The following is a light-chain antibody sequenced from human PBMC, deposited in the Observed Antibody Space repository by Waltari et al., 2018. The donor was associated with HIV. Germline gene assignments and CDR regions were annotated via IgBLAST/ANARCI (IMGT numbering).Light chain of an antibody. V-gene: IGKV1-12*01. CDR2: GPS. J-gene: IGKJ4*01. CDR3: QQAHSFPHT. CDR1: QMLGSS. Sequence: DIQMAQSPSSVTASVEDGVPIKCRTSQMLGSSLAWYQQQPGKGPKLLIYGPSRLDTGVPSRFVGSGSGAYFTLSISNLQPEDSATYYCQQAHSFPHTFGGGTKV.